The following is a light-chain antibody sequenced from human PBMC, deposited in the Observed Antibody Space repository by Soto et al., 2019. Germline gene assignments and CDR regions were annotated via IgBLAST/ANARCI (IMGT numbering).Light chain of an antibody. CDR1: QSISGY. V-gene: IGKV1-39*01. CDR2: AAS. J-gene: IGKJ1*01. Sequence: DIQMTQSPSSLSASIGDKVTITCRASQSISGYLNWYQQELGRAPKLLIYAASNLQSGVPSRFSGSGFGTDFTLTISSLQPEDFATYFCQPSYRTPLTFGQGTKVEI. CDR3: QPSYRTPLT.